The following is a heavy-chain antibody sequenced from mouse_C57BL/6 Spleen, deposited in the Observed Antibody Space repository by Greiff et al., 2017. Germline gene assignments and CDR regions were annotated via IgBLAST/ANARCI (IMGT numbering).Heavy chain of an antibody. CDR1: GYTFTDYY. V-gene: IGHV1-26*01. CDR3: ASTYDGYYVFAY. Sequence: EVQLQQSGPELVKPGASVKISCKASGYTFTDYYMNWVKQSHGKSLEWIGDINPNTGGTSYSQKFKGKATLTVDKSSSTAYMELRSLTSEDSAVYYCASTYDGYYVFAYWGQGTLVTVSA. D-gene: IGHD2-3*01. J-gene: IGHJ3*01. CDR2: INPNTGGT.